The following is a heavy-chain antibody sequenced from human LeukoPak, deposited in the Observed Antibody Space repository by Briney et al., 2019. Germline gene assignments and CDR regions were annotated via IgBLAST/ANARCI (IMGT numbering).Heavy chain of an antibody. J-gene: IGHJ6*02. CDR2: ISADNGNT. Sequence: ASVKVSCKGSGYTLSNHAFSWVRQAPGQGLEWMGWISADNGNTNHAQKFQGRVSLTTDTSTSTAYMELRSLRSDDTAVYYCAGGEGGVVYRAGGRYYYYYHVMTSGAKGPRSPSP. CDR1: GYTLSNHA. CDR3: AGGEGGVVYRAGGRYYYYYHVMTS. V-gene: IGHV1-18*04. D-gene: IGHD1-14*01.